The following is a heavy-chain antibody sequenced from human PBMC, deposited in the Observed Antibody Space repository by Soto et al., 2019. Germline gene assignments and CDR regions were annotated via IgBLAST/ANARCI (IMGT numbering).Heavy chain of an antibody. CDR3: AKDSRNSTSCCKWFDP. CDR1: GFTFSSYG. Sequence: GSLRLSCAASGFTFSSYGMHWVRQAPGKGLEWVAVISYDGSNKYYADSVKGRFTISRDNSKNTLYLQMNSLRAEDTAVYYCAKDSRNSTSCCKWFDPWGQGTLVTVSS. V-gene: IGHV3-30*18. CDR2: ISYDGSNK. J-gene: IGHJ5*02. D-gene: IGHD2-2*01.